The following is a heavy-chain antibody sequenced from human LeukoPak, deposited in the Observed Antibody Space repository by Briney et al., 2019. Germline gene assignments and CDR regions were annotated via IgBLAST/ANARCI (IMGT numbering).Heavy chain of an antibody. CDR1: AFTFSTYS. CDR2: ISYDGPNK. CDR3: ARPRRDGYNYRNDFDY. Sequence: GRSLRLSCAASAFTFSTYSMHWVRQAPGKGLEWVAAISYDGPNKNYADSVKGRFTISRDNSKNTLYLQMNSLRAEDTAVYYCARPRRDGYNYRNDFDYWGQGTLVTVSS. J-gene: IGHJ4*02. V-gene: IGHV3-30*04. D-gene: IGHD5-24*01.